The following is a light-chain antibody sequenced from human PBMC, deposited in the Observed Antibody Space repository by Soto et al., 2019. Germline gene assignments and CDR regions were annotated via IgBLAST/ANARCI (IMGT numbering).Light chain of an antibody. CDR3: QQYDTSPRT. CDR2: GAS. V-gene: IGKV3-20*01. J-gene: IGKJ1*01. Sequence: EIVMTQSPATLSVSPGERATLSCRASQSVSSSLAWYQQKPGQAPRLLTYGASSRATGIPDRFSGSGSGTDFTLTISRLEPEDFAVYYCQQYDTSPRTFGQGTKV. CDR1: QSVSSS.